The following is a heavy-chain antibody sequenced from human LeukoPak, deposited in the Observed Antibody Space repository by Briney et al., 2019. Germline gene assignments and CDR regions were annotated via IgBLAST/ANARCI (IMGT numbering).Heavy chain of an antibody. CDR2: IYSGGST. J-gene: IGHJ4*02. V-gene: IGHV3-66*01. CDR1: GFTFGDYA. Sequence: PGGSLRLSCTASGFTFGDYAMSWVRQAPGKGLEWVSVIYSGGSTYYADSVKGRFTISRDNSKNTLYLQMNSLRAEDTAVYYCARDSDYWGQGTLVTVSS. CDR3: ARDSDY.